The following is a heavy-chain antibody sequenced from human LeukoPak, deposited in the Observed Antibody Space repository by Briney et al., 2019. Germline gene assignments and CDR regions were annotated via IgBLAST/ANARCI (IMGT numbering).Heavy chain of an antibody. D-gene: IGHD5-12*01. CDR3: ARVVATVHGYYYYGMDV. V-gene: IGHV1-18*01. CDR1: GYTFTGYG. J-gene: IGHJ6*02. CDR2: ISAYNGNT. Sequence: ASVKVSCKASGYTFTGYGISWVRQAPGQGLEWMGWISAYNGNTNYAQKLQGRVTMTTDTSTSTAYMELRSLRSDDTAVYYCARVVATVHGYYYYGMDVWGQGTTVTVSS.